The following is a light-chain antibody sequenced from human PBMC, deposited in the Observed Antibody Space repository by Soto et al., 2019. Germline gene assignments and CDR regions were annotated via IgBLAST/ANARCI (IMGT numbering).Light chain of an antibody. J-gene: IGKJ1*01. CDR1: QSVSSR. CDR2: GAS. Sequence: EIVLTQSPGTLSLSPGERATLSCRASQSVSSRLAWYQQKPGQAPRLLISGASSRATGIPDRFSGSGSATDFTPTISRLELEDFAVYYCQQHSNWTPTFGKGTKADIK. V-gene: IGKV3D-20*02. CDR3: QQHSNWTPT.